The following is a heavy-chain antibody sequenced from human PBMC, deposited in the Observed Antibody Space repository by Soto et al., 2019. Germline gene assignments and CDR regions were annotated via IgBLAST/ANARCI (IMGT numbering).Heavy chain of an antibody. J-gene: IGHJ4*02. CDR3: ASELDSSGDHYFDY. CDR1: GGTFSSYS. D-gene: IGHD3-22*01. Sequence: QVQLVQSGAEVKKPGASVKVSCKASGGTFSSYSIRWVRQAPGQGLEWMGGISPIFGTANYAQKFQGRVTITADESTSTASMELSSMRSEDTAVYYCASELDSSGDHYFDYWGQGTLVTVSS. CDR2: ISPIFGTA. V-gene: IGHV1-69*01.